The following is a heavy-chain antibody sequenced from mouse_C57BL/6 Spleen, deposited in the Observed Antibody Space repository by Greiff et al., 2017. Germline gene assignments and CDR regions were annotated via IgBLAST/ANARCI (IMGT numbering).Heavy chain of an antibody. J-gene: IGHJ1*03. CDR3: ARKSLYGRGYFDV. D-gene: IGHD2-1*01. CDR2: INPGSGGT. V-gene: IGHV1-54*01. Sequence: QVQLQQSGAELVRPGTSVKVSCKASGYAFTNYLIEWVKQRPGQGLEWIGVINPGSGGTNYNEKFKGKATLTADKSSSTAYMQLSSLTSEDSAVYFCARKSLYGRGYFDVWGTGTTVTVSS. CDR1: GYAFTNYL.